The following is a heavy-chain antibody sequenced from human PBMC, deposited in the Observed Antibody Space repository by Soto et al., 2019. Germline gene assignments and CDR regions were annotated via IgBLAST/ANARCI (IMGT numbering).Heavy chain of an antibody. CDR1: GFTFSSYS. CDR3: SRGELRILCFDDGMDV. J-gene: IGHJ6*02. V-gene: IGHV3-21*01. CDR2: ISSSSSYI. Sequence: GGSLRLSCAASGFTFSSYSMNWVRQAPGKGLEWVSSISSSSSYIYYADSVKGQFSSSRDKANNSLYLQMNSLGAEDTAVYYCSRGELRILCFDDGMDVWGQGTTVTVSS. D-gene: IGHD3-16*01.